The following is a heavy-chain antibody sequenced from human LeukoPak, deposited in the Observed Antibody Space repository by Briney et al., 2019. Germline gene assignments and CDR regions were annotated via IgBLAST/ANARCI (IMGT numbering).Heavy chain of an antibody. J-gene: IGHJ4*02. V-gene: IGHV3-30*04. CDR3: SKERPEEYYASGSYFDY. CDR1: GFTFRSFV. D-gene: IGHD3-10*01. CDR2: ISYEDGSNK. Sequence: PGRSLRLSCAASGFTFRSFVMHWVRQAPGKGLEWVAAISYEDGSNKYCADSVKGRFTISRDNSKYTVYLEMNSLRVEDTAMYYCSKERPEEYYASGSYFDYWGQGTLVTVSS.